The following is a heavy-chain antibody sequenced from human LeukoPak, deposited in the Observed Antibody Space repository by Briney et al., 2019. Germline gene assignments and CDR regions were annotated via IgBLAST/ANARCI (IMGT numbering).Heavy chain of an antibody. J-gene: IGHJ3*02. Sequence: PGGSLRLSCAASGFTFDDYAMHWVRQAPGKGLEWVSGSSWNSGSIGYADSVKGRFTISRDNAKNSLYLQMNSLRAEDTALYYCAKLHHYYDSSGYYSAYAFDIWGQGTMVTVSS. CDR3: AKLHHYYDSSGYYSAYAFDI. V-gene: IGHV3-9*01. D-gene: IGHD3-22*01. CDR1: GFTFDDYA. CDR2: SSWNSGSI.